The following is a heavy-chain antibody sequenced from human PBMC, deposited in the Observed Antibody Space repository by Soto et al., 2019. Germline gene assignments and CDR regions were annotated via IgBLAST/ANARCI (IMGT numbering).Heavy chain of an antibody. CDR1: GFSFSSYS. CDR3: VRPTCPDSYSIRY. V-gene: IGHV3-21*04. Sequence: GGSLRLSCAGSGFSFSSYSMNWVRQAPGKGLEWVSSISSSSTAIFYGDSVKGRFIISRDNAENSLDLKMNSLRAEDTAVYYCVRPTCPDSYSIRYWGMATLVTVYS. D-gene: IGHD3-10*01. J-gene: IGHJ4*02. CDR2: ISSSSTAI.